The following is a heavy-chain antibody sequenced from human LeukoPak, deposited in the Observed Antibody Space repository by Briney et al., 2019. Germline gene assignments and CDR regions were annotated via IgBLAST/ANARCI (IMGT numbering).Heavy chain of an antibody. CDR3: AKRGVVIRVILVGFHKEAYYFDS. CDR2: IGASGSRT. J-gene: IGHJ4*02. V-gene: IGHV3-23*01. CDR1: GITLSNYG. D-gene: IGHD3-10*01. Sequence: GGSLRPSCAVSGITLSNYGMSWVRQAPGKGLEWVSAIGASGSRTNYADSVKGRFTISRDNPKNTLYLQMSSLRAEDTAVYFCAKRGVVIRVILVGFHKEAYYFDSWGQGALVTVSS.